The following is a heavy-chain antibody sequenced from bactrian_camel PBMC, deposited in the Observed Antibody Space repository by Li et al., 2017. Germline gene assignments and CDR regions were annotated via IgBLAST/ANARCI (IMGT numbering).Heavy chain of an antibody. V-gene: IGHV3S53*01. CDR2: IRADGTT. J-gene: IGHJ4*01. CDR3: AASSSEKGLLFRLLAPIPDSY. Sequence: VQLVESGGGSVQAGGSLTLSCTVTGVIDSVDCMGWFRRAPGEENDSVALIRADGTTAYADSVKGRFTISRDNDKMIVYLQMNDLQPEDTAMYYCAASSSEKGLLFRLLAPIPDSYWGQGTQVTVS. D-gene: IGHD3*01. CDR1: GVIDSVDC.